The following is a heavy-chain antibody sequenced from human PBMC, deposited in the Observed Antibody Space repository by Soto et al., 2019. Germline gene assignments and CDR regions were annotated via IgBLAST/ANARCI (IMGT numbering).Heavy chain of an antibody. CDR1: GFTVRSNY. Sequence: GGSLRLSCAASGFTVRSNYMTWVRQVPGKGLEWVSVIYSGGNTTYADSVKGRFTISRDNSKNTLYLQMNSLRVEDTAVYYCAIADGGGLSGTYRHFLDCCGQGTLVTVCS. CDR2: IYSGGNT. V-gene: IGHV3-53*01. CDR3: AIADGGGLSGTYRHFLDC. J-gene: IGHJ4*02. D-gene: IGHD3-16*02.